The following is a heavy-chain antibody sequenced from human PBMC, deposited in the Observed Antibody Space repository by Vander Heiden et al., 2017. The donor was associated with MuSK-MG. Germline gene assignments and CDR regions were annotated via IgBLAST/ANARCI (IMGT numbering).Heavy chain of an antibody. V-gene: IGHV4-34*01. CDR1: GGPSSGFY. Sequence: QVELRQWGAGLLTPSGTLSLTCAVYGGPSSGFYWTWVRQAPGEGLEGIGEVNGRGGTNDNPSLESRVTISMDTSKNQFSLRLIAVTAADTGTYFCARGKATRGPSGPLGKYYYNMDVWGQGTTATVSS. CDR3: ARGKATRGPSGPLGKYYYNMDV. D-gene: IGHD2-15*01. CDR2: VNGRGGT. J-gene: IGHJ6*03.